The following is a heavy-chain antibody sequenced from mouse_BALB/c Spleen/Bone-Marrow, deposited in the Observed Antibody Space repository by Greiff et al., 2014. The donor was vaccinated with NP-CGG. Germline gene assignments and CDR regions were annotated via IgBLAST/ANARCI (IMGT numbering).Heavy chain of an antibody. CDR3: ARGYSWYFDV. J-gene: IGHJ1*01. D-gene: IGHD2-3*01. V-gene: IGHV1S29*02. Sequence: LLESGPELVKPGASVKISCKASGYKFNDYNMHWVKQSHGKSLEWIGYIYPYNGGTGYNQKFKSKATLTVDNSSSTAYMELRSLTSEDSAVYYCARGYSWYFDVWGAGTTVTVSS. CDR2: IYPYNGGT. CDR1: GYKFNDYN.